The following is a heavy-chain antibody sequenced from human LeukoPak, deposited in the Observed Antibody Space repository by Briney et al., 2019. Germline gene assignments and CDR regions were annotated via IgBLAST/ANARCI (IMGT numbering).Heavy chain of an antibody. J-gene: IGHJ4*02. CDR1: GGSFSGYY. V-gene: IGHV4-34*01. D-gene: IGHD3-10*01. CDR3: ARGLTGSRRYFDS. Sequence: SSETLSLTCAVYGGSFSGYYWSWIRQPPGKGLEWIGEINHSGNTNYNPSLKSRVTISVDTSKNQFSLKLSSVTAADTAVYYCARGLTGSRRYFDSWGQGTLVTVSS. CDR2: INHSGNT.